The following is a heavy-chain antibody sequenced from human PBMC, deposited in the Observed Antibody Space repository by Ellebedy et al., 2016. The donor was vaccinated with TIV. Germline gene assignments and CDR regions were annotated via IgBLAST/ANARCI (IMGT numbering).Heavy chain of an antibody. J-gene: IGHJ4*02. CDR2: IIAIFHTA. Sequence: SVKVSCKASGGIFNSNAISWVRQAPGQGLEWMGGIIAIFHTANYAQKFQGRVTITADESTSTAYMELRSLRSEDTAVYYCARGEVYGPAGYWGQGTLVTVSS. D-gene: IGHD1-14*01. CDR1: GGIFNSNA. V-gene: IGHV1-69*13. CDR3: ARGEVYGPAGY.